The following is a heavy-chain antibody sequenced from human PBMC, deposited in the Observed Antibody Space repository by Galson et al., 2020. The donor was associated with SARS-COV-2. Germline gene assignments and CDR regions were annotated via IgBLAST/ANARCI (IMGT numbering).Heavy chain of an antibody. J-gene: IGHJ4*02. CDR3: AIAYAYCGGDCYIEFDY. CDR2: FDPEDGET. CDR1: GYTLTELS. D-gene: IGHD2-21*02. V-gene: IGHV1-24*01. Sequence: ASVKVSCKVSGYTLTELSMHWVRQAPGKGLEWMGGFDPEDGETIYAQKFQGRVTMTEDTSTDTAYMELSSLRSEDTAVYYCAIAYAYCGGDCYIEFDYWGQGTLVTVSS.